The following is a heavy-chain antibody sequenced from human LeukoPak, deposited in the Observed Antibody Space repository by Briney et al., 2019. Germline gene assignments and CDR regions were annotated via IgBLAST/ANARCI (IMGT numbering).Heavy chain of an antibody. CDR1: GGSVNSGTYY. Sequence: PSETLSLTCTVSGGSVNSGTYYWSWIRQPPGKGLEWIGYISYSGSTNYNPSLKSRVTISVDTSKNQFSLKLSSVTAADTAVYYCARGGNGGFFDYWGQGTLVTVSS. J-gene: IGHJ4*02. V-gene: IGHV4-61*01. CDR3: ARGGNGGFFDY. CDR2: ISYSGST. D-gene: IGHD2-15*01.